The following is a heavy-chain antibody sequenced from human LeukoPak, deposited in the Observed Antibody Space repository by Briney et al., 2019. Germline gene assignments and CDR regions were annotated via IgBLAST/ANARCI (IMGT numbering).Heavy chain of an antibody. V-gene: IGHV5-51*01. D-gene: IGHD7-27*01. Sequence: GESLKISCEVYGYSFTTYWLGWVRQMPGKGLEWMGTFNPADSDIRYSPSFQGQVTISADKSISTAYLQWSSLKASDTAMYYCARCPLGKVGYFDLWGRGTLVTVSS. CDR3: ARCPLGKVGYFDL. J-gene: IGHJ2*01. CDR2: FNPADSDI. CDR1: GYSFTTYW.